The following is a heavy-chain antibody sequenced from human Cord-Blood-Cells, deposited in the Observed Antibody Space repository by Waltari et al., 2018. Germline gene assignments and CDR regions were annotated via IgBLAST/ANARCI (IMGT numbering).Heavy chain of an antibody. CDR1: GFTFSSYA. CDR2: ISYDGSNK. Sequence: QVQLVESGGGVVQPGRSLRLSCAASGFTFSSYAMHWVRQAPGKGLEWVAVISYDGSNKYYADSVKGRFTISRENSKNTLYLQMNSLSAEDTAVYYCARDVQYRGYSYGCIDYWGQGTLVTVSS. D-gene: IGHD5-18*01. CDR3: ARDVQYRGYSYGCIDY. V-gene: IGHV3-30*04. J-gene: IGHJ4*02.